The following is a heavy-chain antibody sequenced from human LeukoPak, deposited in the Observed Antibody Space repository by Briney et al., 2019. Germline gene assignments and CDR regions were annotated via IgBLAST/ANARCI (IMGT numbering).Heavy chain of an antibody. CDR1: GYTFTGYG. V-gene: IGHV1-18*01. CDR3: ARTENGYSSGWYGGGLVDY. CDR2: ISAYNGNT. D-gene: IGHD6-19*01. Sequence: ASVKVSCKASGYTFTGYGISWVRQAPGQGLEWMGWISAYNGNTNYAQKLQGRVTMTTDTSTSTAYMELRSLRSDDTAVYYCARTENGYSSGWYGGGLVDYWGQGTLVTVSS. J-gene: IGHJ4*02.